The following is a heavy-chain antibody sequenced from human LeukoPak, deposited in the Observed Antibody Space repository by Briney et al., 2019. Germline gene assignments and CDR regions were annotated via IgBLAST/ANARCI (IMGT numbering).Heavy chain of an antibody. Sequence: GRSLRLSCAASGFTFDDYAMYWVRQAPGKGLEWVSGLSWNSGSIGYADSVKGRFTISRDNAKNSLYLQMNSLRAEDTALYYCAKDGTAAGPLYNFDYWGQGTLVTVSS. CDR2: LSWNSGSI. CDR3: AKDGTAAGPLYNFDY. CDR1: GFTFDDYA. V-gene: IGHV3-9*01. D-gene: IGHD6-13*01. J-gene: IGHJ4*02.